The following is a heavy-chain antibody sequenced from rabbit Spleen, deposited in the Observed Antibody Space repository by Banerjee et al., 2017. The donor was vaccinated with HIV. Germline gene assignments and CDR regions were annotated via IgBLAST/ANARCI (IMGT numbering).Heavy chain of an antibody. D-gene: IGHD6-1*01. J-gene: IGHJ3*01. CDR3: ATDYSYHVGGGSSTMLTRLDL. CDR2: IYTGSGST. Sequence: QQQLVESGGGLVQPGGSLKLSCKASGFDFSSYGVSWVRQAPGKGLEWIACIYTGSGSTYYANWAKGRFTISKTSSTTVTLQMTSLTVADTATYFCATDYSYHVGGGSSTMLTRLDLWGPGTLVTVS. CDR1: GFDFSSYG. V-gene: IGHV1S45*01.